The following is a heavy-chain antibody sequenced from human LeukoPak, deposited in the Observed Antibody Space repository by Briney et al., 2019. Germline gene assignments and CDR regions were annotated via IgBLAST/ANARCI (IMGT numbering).Heavy chain of an antibody. V-gene: IGHV3-30*04. CDR1: GFTFSSYA. J-gene: IGHJ4*02. Sequence: GRSLRLSCAASGFTFSSYAMHWVRQAPGKGLEWVAVILYDGSNKYYADSVKGRFTISRDNSKNTLYLQMNSLRAEDTAVYYCVRDPADYWGQGTLVTVSS. CDR3: VRDPADY. CDR2: ILYDGSNK.